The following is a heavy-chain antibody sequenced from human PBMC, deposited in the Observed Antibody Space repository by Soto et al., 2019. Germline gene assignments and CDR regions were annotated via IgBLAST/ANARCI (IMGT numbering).Heavy chain of an antibody. CDR1: GGSISGSYYY. Sequence: SETLSLTCAVSGGSISGSYYYWGWLRQSPGRGPEWIGSVFYTGFTSYNPSLESRVSVSVDTAKNQFSLKVSAVTAADTAVYYCASSQKGYNWNYFDHWGQGALVTVSS. J-gene: IGHJ4*02. D-gene: IGHD1-20*01. V-gene: IGHV4-39*01. CDR3: ASSQKGYNWNYFDH. CDR2: VFYTGFT.